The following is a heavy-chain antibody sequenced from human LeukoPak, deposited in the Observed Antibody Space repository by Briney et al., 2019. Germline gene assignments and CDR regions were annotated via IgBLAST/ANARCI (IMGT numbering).Heavy chain of an antibody. V-gene: IGHV3-48*02. CDR1: GFTFSLYS. CDR3: AKDPHEITFGGVIATGPFDY. D-gene: IGHD3-16*02. J-gene: IGHJ4*02. CDR2: IRRSSDAI. Sequence: PGGSLRLSCAASGFTFSLYSMNWVRQAPGKGLEWLSYIRRSSDAIFYADSVKGRFTVSRDNDKNSLFLQMNSLRDEDTAVYYCAKDPHEITFGGVIATGPFDYWGQGTLVTVSS.